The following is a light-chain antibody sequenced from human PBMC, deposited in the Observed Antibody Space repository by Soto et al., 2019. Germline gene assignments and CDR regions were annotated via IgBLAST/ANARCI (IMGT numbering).Light chain of an antibody. J-gene: IGKJ1*01. V-gene: IGKV1-9*01. Sequence: DLQLTQSPSFLSASVGDRVTITCRASQGISSYLAWYQQKPGKAPKLLIYAASTLQSGVPSRFSGSGSGTEFTLTISSLQPEDFATYYCQQLNSYPRFGQGTKVEIK. CDR1: QGISSY. CDR2: AAS. CDR3: QQLNSYPR.